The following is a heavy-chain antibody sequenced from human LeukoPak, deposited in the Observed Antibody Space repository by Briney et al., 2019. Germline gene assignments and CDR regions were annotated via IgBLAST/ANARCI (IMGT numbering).Heavy chain of an antibody. CDR2: ISSSSSYI. J-gene: IGHJ4*02. Sequence: GGSLRLSCAASGFTFSSYSMNWVRQAPGKGLEWVSSISSSSSYIYYADSVRGRFTISRDNAKNSLYLQMNSLRAEDTAVYYCASLGYDILTGYADGVFGYWGQGTLVTVSS. CDR3: ASLGYDILTGYADGVFGY. CDR1: GFTFSSYS. D-gene: IGHD3-9*01. V-gene: IGHV3-21*01.